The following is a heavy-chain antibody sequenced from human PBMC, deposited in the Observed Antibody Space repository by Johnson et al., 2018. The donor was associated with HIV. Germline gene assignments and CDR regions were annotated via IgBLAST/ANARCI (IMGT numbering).Heavy chain of an antibody. CDR3: ARLGIAAARGAFDI. D-gene: IGHD6-13*01. CDR1: GFTFSSYG. Sequence: QVLLVESGGGVVQPGRSLRLSCAASGFTFSSYGMHWVRQAPGKGLEWLAVIWYDGSNKYYADSVKGRFTISRDNAKNSLYLQMNSLRAEDTAVYYCARLGIAAARGAFDIWGQGTMVTVSS. V-gene: IGHV3-33*03. CDR2: IWYDGSNK. J-gene: IGHJ3*02.